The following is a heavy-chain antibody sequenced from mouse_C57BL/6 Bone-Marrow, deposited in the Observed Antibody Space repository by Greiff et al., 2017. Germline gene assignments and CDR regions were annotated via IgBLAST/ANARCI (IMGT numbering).Heavy chain of an antibody. CDR1: GYTFTSYG. CDR3: ARHYGSSQYYFDY. Sequence: VQLQESGAELARPGASVKLSCKASGYTFTSYGISWVKQRTGQGLEWIGEIYPRSGNTYYNEKFKGKATLTADKSSSTAYMELRSLTSEDSAVYFCARHYGSSQYYFDYWGQGTTLTVSS. J-gene: IGHJ2*01. V-gene: IGHV1-81*01. D-gene: IGHD1-1*01. CDR2: IYPRSGNT.